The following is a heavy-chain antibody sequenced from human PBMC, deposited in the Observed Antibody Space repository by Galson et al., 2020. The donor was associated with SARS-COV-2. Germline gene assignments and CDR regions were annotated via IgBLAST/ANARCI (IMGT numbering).Heavy chain of an antibody. V-gene: IGHV3-11*01. CDR2: ISGSERSI. CDR1: GFNFSDYY. J-gene: IGHJ2*01. CDR3: ARGYVKADF. Sequence: GGSLRLSCVASGFNFSDYYMTWIRQAPGKGLEWVSYISGSERSIYNAAAVKGRFTISRDDAKNSLFLQMNNLRGDDTAVYYCARGYVKADFWGRGTLVTVSS. D-gene: IGHD2-2*01.